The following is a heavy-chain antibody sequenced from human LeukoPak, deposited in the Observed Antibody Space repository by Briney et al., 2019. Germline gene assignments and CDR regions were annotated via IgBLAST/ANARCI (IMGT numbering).Heavy chain of an antibody. CDR2: ISGSSSYI. CDR1: GFTFSSYS. CDR3: ARDPYSSGWYKDAFDI. V-gene: IGHV3-21*01. Sequence: PGGSLRLSCAASGFTFSSYSMNWVRQAPGKGLEWVSSISGSSSYINYADSVRGRFTISRDNAQNSLFLQLNSLRAEDTAVYYCARDPYSSGWYKDAFDIWGQGTMVTVSS. D-gene: IGHD6-19*01. J-gene: IGHJ3*02.